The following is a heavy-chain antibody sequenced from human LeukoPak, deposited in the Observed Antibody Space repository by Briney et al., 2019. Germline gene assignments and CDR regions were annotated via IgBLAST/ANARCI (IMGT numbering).Heavy chain of an antibody. CDR2: IYYSGST. CDR3: ARRNYYFDY. J-gene: IGHJ4*02. Sequence: SETLSLTCTVSGGSISSYYWSWIRQPPGRGLEWIGYIYYSGSTNYNPSLKSRVTISVDTSKNQFSLKLSSVTAADTAVYYCARRNYYFDYWGQGTLVTVSS. V-gene: IGHV4-59*08. CDR1: GGSISSYY.